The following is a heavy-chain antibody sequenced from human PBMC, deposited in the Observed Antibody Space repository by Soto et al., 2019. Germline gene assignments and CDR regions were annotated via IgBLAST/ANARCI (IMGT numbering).Heavy chain of an antibody. Sequence: PSETLSLTCAVSGDSISSTNWWSWVRQPPGKGLEWIGEIHHSRGANYNPSLKSRVIMFLDKSKNQFSLELSSVTAADTAVYYCARYSAASGTYYFDYWGQGTLVTVSS. CDR1: GDSISSTNW. D-gene: IGHD6-13*01. V-gene: IGHV4-4*02. CDR3: ARYSAASGTYYFDY. CDR2: IHHSRGA. J-gene: IGHJ4*02.